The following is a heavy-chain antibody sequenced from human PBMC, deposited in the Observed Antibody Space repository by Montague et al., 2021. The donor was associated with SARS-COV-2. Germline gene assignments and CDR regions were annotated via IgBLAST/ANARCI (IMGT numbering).Heavy chain of an antibody. J-gene: IGHJ4*02. Sequence: SETLSLTCTVSGGSISSSNYYWGWIRQPPGKGLEWIGSIYYSGTTYYNPSLQSRVTISVDTSKNQFSLKLSSVTAADTAVYYCARQTYTGGWFQQFDYWGQGTLVTVSS. CDR1: GGSISSSNYY. D-gene: IGHD6-19*01. CDR3: ARQTYTGGWFQQFDY. V-gene: IGHV4-39*01. CDR2: IYYSGTT.